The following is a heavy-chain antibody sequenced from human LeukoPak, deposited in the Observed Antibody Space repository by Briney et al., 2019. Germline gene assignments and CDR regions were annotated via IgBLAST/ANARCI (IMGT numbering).Heavy chain of an antibody. J-gene: IGHJ4*02. CDR1: GGSISSSNW. Sequence: SETLSLTCAVSGGSISSSNWWWWVRQPPRKGLGCIEEIYHSGSTNYNPSLNSRVTISVDTSNNQFSLKLSSVTAAATAEYYCASGYSRSWQRRLFDYWGQGTLVTVSS. CDR2: IYHSGST. CDR3: ASGYSRSWQRRLFDY. V-gene: IGHV4-4*02. D-gene: IGHD6-13*01.